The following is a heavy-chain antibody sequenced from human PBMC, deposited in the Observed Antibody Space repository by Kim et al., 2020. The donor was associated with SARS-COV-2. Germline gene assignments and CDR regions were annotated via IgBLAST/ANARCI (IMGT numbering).Heavy chain of an antibody. Sequence: ASVKVSCKASGYTFTSYAMHWVRQAPGQRLEWMGWINAGNGNTKYSQKFQGRVTITRDTSASTAYMELSSLRSEDTAVYYCARARGSLAARDYYGMDVWGQGTTVTVSS. CDR1: GYTFTSYA. CDR3: ARARGSLAARDYYGMDV. V-gene: IGHV1-3*01. CDR2: INAGNGNT. J-gene: IGHJ6*02. D-gene: IGHD3-10*01.